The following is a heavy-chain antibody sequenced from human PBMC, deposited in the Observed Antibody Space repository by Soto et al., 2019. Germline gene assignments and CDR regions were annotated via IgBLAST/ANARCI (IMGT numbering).Heavy chain of an antibody. CDR3: ARTHCTRGSYLPDPFDY. CDR1: GFSLSTSGMC. CDR2: IDWDDDK. V-gene: IGHV2-70*01. D-gene: IGHD1-26*01. Sequence: SGPTLVNPTQTLTLTCTFSGFSLSTSGMCVSWIRQPPGKALEWLALIDWDDDKYYSTSLKTRLTISKDTSKNQVVLTMTNMDPVDTATYYCARTHCTRGSYLPDPFDYWGQGTLVTVSS. J-gene: IGHJ4*02.